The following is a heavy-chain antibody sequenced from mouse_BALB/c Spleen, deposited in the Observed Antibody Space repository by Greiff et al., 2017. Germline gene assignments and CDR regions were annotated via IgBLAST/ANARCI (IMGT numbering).Heavy chain of an antibody. CDR2: ISSGSSTI. J-gene: IGHJ3*01. V-gene: IGHV5-17*02. CDR3: ARSGDYDWFAY. CDR1: GFTFSSFG. D-gene: IGHD2-4*01. Sequence: DVKLVESGGGLVQPGGSRKLSCAASGFTFSSFGMHWVRQAPEKGLEWVAYISSGSSTIYYADTVKGRFTISRDNPKNTLFLQMTSLRSEDTAMYYCARSGDYDWFAYWGQGTLVTVSA.